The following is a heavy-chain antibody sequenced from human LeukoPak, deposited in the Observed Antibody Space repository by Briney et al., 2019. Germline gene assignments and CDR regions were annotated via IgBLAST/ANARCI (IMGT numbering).Heavy chain of an antibody. D-gene: IGHD6-13*01. V-gene: IGHV4-4*07. J-gene: IGHJ5*02. Sequence: SETLSLTCTVSGGSISSYYWSWIRQPAGKGLEWIGRIYTSGSTNYNPSLKSRVTMSVDTSKNQFSLKLSSVTAADTAVYYCARILEGSSSWYEGDWFDPWGQGTLVTVSS. CDR1: GGSISSYY. CDR2: IYTSGST. CDR3: ARILEGSSSWYEGDWFDP.